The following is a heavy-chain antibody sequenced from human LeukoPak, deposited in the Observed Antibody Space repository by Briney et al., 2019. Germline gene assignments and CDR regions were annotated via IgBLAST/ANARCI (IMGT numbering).Heavy chain of an antibody. Sequence: PSGTLSLTCTVSGGSISSSRYYGGWIRQPPGKGLGCIGSIYYSGSTYYNPSLKSRVTIYVDTSKNQFSLKLSSVTAADTAVYYCARHVNGWFDPWGQGTLVTVSS. V-gene: IGHV4-39*01. CDR3: ARHVNGWFDP. CDR2: IYYSGST. D-gene: IGHD2-8*01. CDR1: GGSISSSRYY. J-gene: IGHJ5*02.